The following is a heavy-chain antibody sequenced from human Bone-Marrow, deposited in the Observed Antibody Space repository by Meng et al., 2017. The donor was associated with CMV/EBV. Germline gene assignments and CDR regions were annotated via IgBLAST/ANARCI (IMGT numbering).Heavy chain of an antibody. V-gene: IGHV4-59*01. CDR2: IYCSGST. D-gene: IGHD6-6*01. CDR1: GGSISSYY. CDR3: ARDSSSSSYYYYYGMDV. Sequence: SETLSLTCTVSGGSISSYYWSWIRQPAGKGLEWIGYIYCSGSTNYNPSLKSRVTISVDTSKNQFSLKLSSVTAADTAVYYCARDSSSSSYYYYYGMDVWGQGTTVTVSS. J-gene: IGHJ6*02.